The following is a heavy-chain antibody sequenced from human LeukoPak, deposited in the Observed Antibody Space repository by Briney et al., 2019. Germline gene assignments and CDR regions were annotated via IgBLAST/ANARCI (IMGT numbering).Heavy chain of an antibody. J-gene: IGHJ6*03. CDR1: GFTFSSYA. D-gene: IGHD7-27*01. CDR3: AKLGINCYYMDV. V-gene: IGHV3-23*01. Sequence: GGSLRLSCAASGFTFSSYAMSWVRQAPGKGLECISGFSGSGGSTYYADSVKGRFTVSRDNSKNTLYLQMNNLRAEDTAVYYCAKLGINCYYMDVWGKGTTVTISS. CDR2: FSGSGGST.